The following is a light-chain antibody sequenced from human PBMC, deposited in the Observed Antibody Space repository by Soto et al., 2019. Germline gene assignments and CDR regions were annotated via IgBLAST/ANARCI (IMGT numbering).Light chain of an antibody. CDR3: SSYAGSKIWGV. CDR1: SSDVGGYNY. V-gene: IGLV2-8*01. CDR2: EVS. Sequence: QSVLTQPPSASGSPGQSVTISCTGTSSDVGGYNYVSWYQQHPGKAPKLMIYEVSKRPSGVPDRFSGSKSGNTASLTVSGLQAEDEADYYCSSYAGSKIWGVFGGGTKLTVL. J-gene: IGLJ2*01.